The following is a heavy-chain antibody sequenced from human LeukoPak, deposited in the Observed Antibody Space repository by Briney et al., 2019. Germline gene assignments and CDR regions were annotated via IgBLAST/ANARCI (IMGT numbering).Heavy chain of an antibody. D-gene: IGHD3-9*01. V-gene: IGHV4-30-4*01. J-gene: IGHJ4*02. Sequence: PSETLSLTCTVSGGSISSGDYYWSWIRQPPGKGLEWIGYIYHSGSTYYNPSLKSRVTISVDRSKNQFSLKLSSVTAADTAVYYCARGRLSYYDILTYFDYWGQGTLVTVSS. CDR2: IYHSGST. CDR1: GGSISSGDYY. CDR3: ARGRLSYYDILTYFDY.